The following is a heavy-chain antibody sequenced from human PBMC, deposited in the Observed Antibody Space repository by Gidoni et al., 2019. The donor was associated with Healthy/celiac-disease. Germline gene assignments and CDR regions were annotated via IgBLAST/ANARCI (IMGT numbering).Heavy chain of an antibody. CDR2: ISSSSSYI. CDR3: ARALHLGELSLEVAV. J-gene: IGHJ4*02. V-gene: IGHV3-21*01. D-gene: IGHD3-16*02. Sequence: EVQLVESGGGLVKSGGFVSLSCAASGFPFSSYSMNWVRQAPGKGLEWVSSISSSSSYIYYADSVKGRFTISRDNAKNSLYLQMNSLRAEDTAVYYCARALHLGELSLEVAVWGQGTLVTVSS. CDR1: GFPFSSYS.